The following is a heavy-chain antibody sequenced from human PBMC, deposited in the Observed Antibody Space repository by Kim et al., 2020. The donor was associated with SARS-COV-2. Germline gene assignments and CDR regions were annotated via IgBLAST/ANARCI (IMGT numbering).Heavy chain of an antibody. CDR1: GGTFSSYA. Sequence: SVKVSRKASGGTFSSYAISWVRQAPGQGLEWMGGIIPIFGTANYAQKFQGRVTITADESTSTAYMELSSLRSEDTAVYYCARDLGVVVPAAMLADPWGQGTLVTVSS. D-gene: IGHD2-2*01. V-gene: IGHV1-69*13. CDR3: ARDLGVVVPAAMLADP. J-gene: IGHJ5*02. CDR2: IIPIFGTA.